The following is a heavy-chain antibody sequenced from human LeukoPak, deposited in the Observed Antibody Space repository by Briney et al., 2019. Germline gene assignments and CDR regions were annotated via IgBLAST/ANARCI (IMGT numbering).Heavy chain of an antibody. D-gene: IGHD1-26*01. CDR2: IIPIIGTG. CDR1: GGTFSSYA. J-gene: IGHJ4*02. CDR3: ARAQWELPLN. V-gene: IGHV1-69*13. Sequence: ASVKVSCKASGGTFSSYAISWVRQAPGQGLEWMGGIIPIIGTGDYAQKFQGRVTITADESTSTAYMELSSLRSEDTAVYYCARAQWELPLNWGQGTLVTVSS.